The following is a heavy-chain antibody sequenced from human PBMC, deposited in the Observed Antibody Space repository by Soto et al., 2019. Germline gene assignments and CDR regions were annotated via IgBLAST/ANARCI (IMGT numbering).Heavy chain of an antibody. CDR2: ISAYNGNT. D-gene: IGHD3-16*01. V-gene: IGHV1-18*01. J-gene: IGHJ6*02. CDR3: AREPSWVVEDGPMDV. Sequence: VKVSCKDSGYAFTGYGISWVRQAPGQGIEWMGWISAYNGNTNYAQKLQGRVTMTTDTSTSTAYMELRSLRSDDTAVYYCAREPSWVVEDGPMDVWGQGTTVTVSS. CDR1: GYAFTGYG.